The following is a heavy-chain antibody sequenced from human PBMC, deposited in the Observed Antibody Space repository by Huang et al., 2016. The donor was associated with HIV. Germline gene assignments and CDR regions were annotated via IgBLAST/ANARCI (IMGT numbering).Heavy chain of an antibody. D-gene: IGHD3-3*01. Sequence: QVQLQESGPGLVKPSETLPLTCTVSGGSISTGNYDWSWIRQPAGKGLEWVGHLSTGGSANYNPSLKRRVTISLDTSKTQFSRKLSSVTAADSAVYYCVRVESGYYDAFDIWGPGTTVTVSS. CDR1: GGSISTGNYD. J-gene: IGHJ3*02. CDR2: LSTGGSA. CDR3: VRVESGYYDAFDI. V-gene: IGHV4-61*09.